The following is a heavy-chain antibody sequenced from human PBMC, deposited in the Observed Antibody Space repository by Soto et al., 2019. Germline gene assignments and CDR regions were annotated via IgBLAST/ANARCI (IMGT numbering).Heavy chain of an antibody. CDR1: GITFSSYS. V-gene: IGHV3-48*02. D-gene: IGHD5-18*01. CDR3: VGDQDVHTPMVHGNY. Sequence: EVQLVESGGGLVQPGESLRLPCTASGITFSSYSMNWVRQAPGKGLEWLSYISSSKTTYADSVKGRFTISRDNAKNSVYLQMNSLRDEDTAVYYCVGDQDVHTPMVHGNYWGRGTRVTVSS. J-gene: IGHJ4*02. CDR2: ISSSKTT.